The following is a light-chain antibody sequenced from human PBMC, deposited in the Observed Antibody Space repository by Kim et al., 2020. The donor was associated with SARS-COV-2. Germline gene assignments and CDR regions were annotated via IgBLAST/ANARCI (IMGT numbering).Light chain of an antibody. CDR2: AAS. CDR1: QSSSSY. CDR3: QQSYSTLALT. V-gene: IGKV1-39*01. J-gene: IGKJ4*01. Sequence: ASVGDRVTITCRASQSSSSYLNWYQQKPGKAPKLLIYAASSLQSGVPSRFSGSGSGTDFTLTISSLQPEDFATYYCQQSYSTLALTFGGGTKLEI.